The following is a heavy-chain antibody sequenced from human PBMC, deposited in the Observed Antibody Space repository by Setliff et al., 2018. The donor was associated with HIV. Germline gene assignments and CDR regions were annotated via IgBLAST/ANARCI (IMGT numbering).Heavy chain of an antibody. D-gene: IGHD3-22*01. CDR1: GYTFTENY. V-gene: IGHV1-2*06. CDR3: ARTAAYYYDSSGYYSRPVHNWFDP. J-gene: IGHJ5*02. Sequence: ASVKVSCKASGYTFTENYIHWVRQAPGQGLEWMGRINIYGGAPRYAQIFQGRVTMTRDTSINTAYMHLSGLTFDDTAAYFCARTAAYYYDSSGYYSRPVHNWFDPWGQGTLVTVSS. CDR2: INIYGGAP.